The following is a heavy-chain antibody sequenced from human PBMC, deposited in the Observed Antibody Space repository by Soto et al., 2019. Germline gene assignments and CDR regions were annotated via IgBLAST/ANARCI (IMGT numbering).Heavy chain of an antibody. CDR1: GFTFSSYG. D-gene: IGHD3-22*01. Sequence: PGGSLRLSCAASGFTFSSYGIHWVRQAPCKGLEWVAVISYDGSNKYYADSVKGRFNISRDNSKKTLYLQMNSLRAEDTAVYYCAKDRLADYYDSSGLLDYWGQGTLVTVSS. J-gene: IGHJ4*02. V-gene: IGHV3-30*18. CDR3: AKDRLADYYDSSGLLDY. CDR2: ISYDGSNK.